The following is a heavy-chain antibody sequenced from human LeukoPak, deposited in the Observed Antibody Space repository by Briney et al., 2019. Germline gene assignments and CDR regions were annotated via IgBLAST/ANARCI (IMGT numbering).Heavy chain of an antibody. CDR2: IYYSGRT. CDR3: ARRRYYDGSGYLD. Sequence: PSETLSLTCIVSGDFVRNSNYYWDWIRQSPGKGLEWIGSIYYSGRTYYNPSLKTRVSMSVDTTKNHFSLKLTSVTAADTAVYSCARRRYYDGSGYLDWGQGTLVIVS. J-gene: IGHJ1*01. V-gene: IGHV4-39*01. D-gene: IGHD3-22*01. CDR1: GDFVRNSNYY.